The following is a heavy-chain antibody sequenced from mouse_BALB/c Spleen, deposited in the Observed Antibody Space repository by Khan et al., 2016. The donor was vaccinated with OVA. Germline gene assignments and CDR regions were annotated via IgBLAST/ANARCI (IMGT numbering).Heavy chain of an antibody. CDR3: ARICGGDFEY. CDR1: GYSITSDYA. Sequence: EVQLVESGPGLVKPSQSLSLTCTVTGYSITSDYAWNWIRQFPGNQLEWMGYITYSGNTKYNPSLQSRISITPDTSKNQFFLQLNSVTTEDTAKYNCARICGGDFEYWGQGTTLTVSS. V-gene: IGHV3-2*02. J-gene: IGHJ2*01. CDR2: ITYSGNT.